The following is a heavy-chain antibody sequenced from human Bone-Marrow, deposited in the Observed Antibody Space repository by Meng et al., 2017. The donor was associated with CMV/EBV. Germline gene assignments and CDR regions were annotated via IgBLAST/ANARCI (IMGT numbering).Heavy chain of an antibody. V-gene: IGHV1-69*02. CDR2: IIPILGIA. CDR1: GGTFSSYT. D-gene: IGHD2-15*01. J-gene: IGHJ3*02. Sequence: SVKVSCKASGGTFSSYTISWVRQAPGQGLEWMGRIIPILGIANYAQKFQGRVTITADKSTSTAYMELRSLRSDDTAVYYCARVAGGHDAFDIWGQGTRVTGSS. CDR3: ARVAGGHDAFDI.